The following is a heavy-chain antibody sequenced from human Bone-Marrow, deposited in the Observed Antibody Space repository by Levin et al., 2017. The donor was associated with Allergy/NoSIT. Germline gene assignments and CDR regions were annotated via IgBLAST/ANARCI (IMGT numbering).Heavy chain of an antibody. J-gene: IGHJ2*01. CDR1: GFTFTKAW. V-gene: IGHV3-15*01. CDR3: ATPWRIATVLDL. D-gene: IGHD6-25*01. CDR2: IRSKTDGETT. Sequence: KPGGSLRLSCTASGFTFTKAWMTWVRQGPGKGLEWLGRIRSKTDGETTDYAAPVKDRFTISRDDSKNTVYLQMNNLKSEDTAVYYCATPWRIATVLDLWGRGTLVTVSS.